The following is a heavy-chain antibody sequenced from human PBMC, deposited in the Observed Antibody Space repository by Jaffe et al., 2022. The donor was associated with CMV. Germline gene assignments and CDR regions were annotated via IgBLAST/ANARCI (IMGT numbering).Heavy chain of an antibody. Sequence: QLQLQESGPGLVKPSETLSLTCTVSGGSISSSSYYWGWIRQPPGKGLEWIGSIYYSGSTYYNPSLKSRVTISVDTSKNQFSLKLSSVTAADTAVYYCARFVRYSGSYGPPSGGCFDYWGQGTLVTVSS. D-gene: IGHD1-26*01. CDR2: IYYSGST. CDR1: GGSISSSSYY. J-gene: IGHJ4*02. CDR3: ARFVRYSGSYGPPSGGCFDY. V-gene: IGHV4-39*01.